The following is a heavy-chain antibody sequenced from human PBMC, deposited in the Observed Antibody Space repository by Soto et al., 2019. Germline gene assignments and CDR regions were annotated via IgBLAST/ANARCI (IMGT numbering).Heavy chain of an antibody. CDR2: ISYDGSNK. D-gene: IGHD4-17*01. CDR3: AKDWTTVFAFDI. Sequence: GGSLRLSCAASGFTFSSYGMHWVRQAPGKGLEWVAVISYDGSNKYYADSVKGRFTISRDNSKNTLYLQMNSLRAEDTAVYYCAKDWTTVFAFDIWGQGTMVTVSS. CDR1: GFTFSSYG. J-gene: IGHJ3*02. V-gene: IGHV3-30*18.